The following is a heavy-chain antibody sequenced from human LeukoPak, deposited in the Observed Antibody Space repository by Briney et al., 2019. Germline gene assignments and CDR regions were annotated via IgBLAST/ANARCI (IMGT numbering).Heavy chain of an antibody. V-gene: IGHV4-59*12. J-gene: IGHJ4*02. CDR2: VYHTGTS. CDR3: TRVVNGGHFDS. CDR1: GASINDYY. Sequence: SETLSLTCSVSGASINDYYWTWIRQPPGKGLEWLGYVYHTGTSGYHPSLKSRVAMSLDTSKNQVSLKLSSVTAAGTAVYFCTRVVNGGHFDSWGQGTLVTVSS. D-gene: IGHD2-8*01.